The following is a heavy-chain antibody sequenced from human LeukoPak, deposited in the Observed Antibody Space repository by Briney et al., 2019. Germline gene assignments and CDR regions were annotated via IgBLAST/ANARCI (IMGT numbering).Heavy chain of an antibody. V-gene: IGHV3-7*01. CDR2: IKQDGSEK. CDR1: GFTFSNYW. Sequence: GGSLRLSCAASGFTFSNYWMSWVRQAPGKGLQWVANIKQDGSEKYYVDSVKGRFTISRDNAKKSLYLQMNSLRAEDTAVYYCARDDDWNYEDYWGQGTLVSVSS. CDR3: ARDDDWNYEDY. D-gene: IGHD1-7*01. J-gene: IGHJ4*02.